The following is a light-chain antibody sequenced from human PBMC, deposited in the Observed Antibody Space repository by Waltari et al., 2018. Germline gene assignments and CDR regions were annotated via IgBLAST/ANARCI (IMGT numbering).Light chain of an antibody. V-gene: IGKV1-5*03. CDR1: QSVNTW. J-gene: IGKJ1*01. Sequence: IQMTQSPSTLSASAGDRVVITCRASQSVNTWLAWYQQRPGKAPNLLIYSASSLQSGVPSRFSGRGSGTEFTLTITSLQPDDFASYYCQQYNSFPWTFGQGTKVEIK. CDR2: SAS. CDR3: QQYNSFPWT.